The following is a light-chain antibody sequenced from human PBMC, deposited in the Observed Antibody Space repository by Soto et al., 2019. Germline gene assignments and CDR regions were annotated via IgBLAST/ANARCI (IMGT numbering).Light chain of an antibody. Sequence: EMVLTQSPGTLSLSPGERATLSCRASQSVSSSYLACYQQKPGQAPRLLIYGASSRATGIPDRFSGSGSGTDFTLTISRLEPEDFAVYYCQQYGSSPGTFGQGTKVEIK. CDR1: QSVSSSY. V-gene: IGKV3-20*01. CDR2: GAS. CDR3: QQYGSSPGT. J-gene: IGKJ1*01.